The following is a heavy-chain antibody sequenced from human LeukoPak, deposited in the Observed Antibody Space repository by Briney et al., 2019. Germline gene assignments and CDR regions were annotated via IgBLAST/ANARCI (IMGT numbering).Heavy chain of an antibody. CDR1: GGTFTSYA. J-gene: IGHJ6*04. V-gene: IGHV1-69*01. CDR3: ARNAVPDRPFSGMDV. CDR2: IIPIFGTA. D-gene: IGHD2-2*01. Sequence: SVKVSFKASGGTFTSYASSWVRQAPGQGLGLMGGIIPIFGTANYAQKFQGRVTITADESTSTAYMELSSLRSEDTAVYYCARNAVPDRPFSGMDVWGKGTTVTVSP.